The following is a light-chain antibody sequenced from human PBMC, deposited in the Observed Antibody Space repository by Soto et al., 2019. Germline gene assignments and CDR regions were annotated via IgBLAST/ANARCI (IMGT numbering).Light chain of an antibody. V-gene: IGKV3-20*01. Sequence: EIVLTQSPGTLSLSPGERATLSCRASESVSGSYLAWYQQKPGQAPRLLIYGASIRATGIPDRFSASGSGTDFTLTINRLEPEDFAVYYCQQFAGAPRTFGQGTKVEIK. CDR2: GAS. CDR1: ESVSGSY. CDR3: QQFAGAPRT. J-gene: IGKJ2*01.